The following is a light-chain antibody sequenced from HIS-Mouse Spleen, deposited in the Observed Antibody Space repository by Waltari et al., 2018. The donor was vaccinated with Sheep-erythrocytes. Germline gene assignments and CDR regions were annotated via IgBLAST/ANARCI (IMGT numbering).Light chain of an antibody. V-gene: IGKV1-9*01. J-gene: IGKJ2*01. Sequence: DIQLTQSPSFLSASVGDRVTITCRASQGISSYFAWYPQQPGKAPKLLIYAASTLQSGVPSRFSGSGSGTEFTLTISSLQPEDFATYYCQQLNSYPHTFGQGTKLEIK. CDR1: QGISSY. CDR3: QQLNSYPHT. CDR2: AAS.